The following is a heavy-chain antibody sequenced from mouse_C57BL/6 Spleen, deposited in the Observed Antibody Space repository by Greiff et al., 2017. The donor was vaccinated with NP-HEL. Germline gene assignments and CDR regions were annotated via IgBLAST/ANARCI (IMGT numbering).Heavy chain of an antibody. CDR2: IYPGSGST. V-gene: IGHV1-55*01. Sequence: QVQLQQPGAELVKPGASVKMSCKASGYTFTSYWITWVKQRPGQGLEWIGDIYPGSGSTNYNEKFKSKATLTVDTSSSTAYMQLSSLTSEDSAVYDCARISTTVDYFDYWGQGTTLTVSS. D-gene: IGHD1-1*01. CDR3: ARISTTVDYFDY. CDR1: GYTFTSYW. J-gene: IGHJ2*01.